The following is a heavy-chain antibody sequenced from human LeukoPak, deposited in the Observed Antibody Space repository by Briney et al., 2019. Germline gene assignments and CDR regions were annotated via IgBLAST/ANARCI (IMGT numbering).Heavy chain of an antibody. CDR1: GGSISSGSYY. CDR2: IYTSGST. J-gene: IGHJ6*03. D-gene: IGHD3-3*01. V-gene: IGHV4-61*02. Sequence: PSQTLSLTCTVSGGSISSGSYYWSWIRQPAGKGLEGIGRIYTSGSTNCNPSLKSRVTISVDTSKNQFSLKLSSVTAADTAVYYCARALRSVGYYYYYMDVWGKGTTVTVSS. CDR3: ARALRSVGYYYYYMDV.